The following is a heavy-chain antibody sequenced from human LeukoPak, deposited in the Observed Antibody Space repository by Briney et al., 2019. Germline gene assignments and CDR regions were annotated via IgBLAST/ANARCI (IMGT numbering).Heavy chain of an antibody. J-gene: IGHJ4*02. CDR1: GYSFTTYW. CDR3: ARRQGCSSTSCPPDS. Sequence: GESLKISCRGSGYSFTTYWIGWVRQMPGKGLEWMGIIYPGDSDTRYSPSFQGQVTMSADKSINTAHLQWSSLKASETAMYYCARRQGCSSTSCPPDSWGQGTLVTVSS. D-gene: IGHD2-2*01. V-gene: IGHV5-51*01. CDR2: IYPGDSDT.